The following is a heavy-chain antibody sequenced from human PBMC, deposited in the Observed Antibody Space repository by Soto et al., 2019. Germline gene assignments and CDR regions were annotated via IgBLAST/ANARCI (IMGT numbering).Heavy chain of an antibody. CDR1: GGSVISCSYY. CDR2: IYYSGST. D-gene: IGHD5-18*01. Sequence: SETLSLTCTVSGGSVISCSYYWSWIRQPPGKGLEWIGYIYYSGSTNYNPSLKSRVTISVDTSKNQFSLKLSSVTAADTAVYYCARPLYSYGPMDVWGQGTTVTVSS. V-gene: IGHV4-61*01. CDR3: ARPLYSYGPMDV. J-gene: IGHJ6*02.